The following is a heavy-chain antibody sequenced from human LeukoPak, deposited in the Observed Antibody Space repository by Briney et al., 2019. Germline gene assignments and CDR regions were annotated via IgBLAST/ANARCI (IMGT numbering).Heavy chain of an antibody. CDR1: GYTFTSYG. Sequence: GASVKVSCKASGYTFTSYGISWVRQAPGQGLEWMGWISAYNGNTNYAQKLQGRVTMTTDTSTSTAYMELRSLRSDDTAVYYCARDGPYYYDSSGYYYWNYWGQGTLVTVSS. V-gene: IGHV1-18*01. J-gene: IGHJ4*02. CDR2: ISAYNGNT. D-gene: IGHD3-22*01. CDR3: ARDGPYYYDSSGYYYWNY.